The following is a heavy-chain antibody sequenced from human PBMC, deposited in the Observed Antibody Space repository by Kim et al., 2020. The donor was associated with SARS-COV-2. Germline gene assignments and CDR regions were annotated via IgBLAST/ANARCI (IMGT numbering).Heavy chain of an antibody. CDR1: GFTFSSYG. D-gene: IGHD5-18*01. Sequence: LSLTCAASGFTFSSYGMHWVRQAPGKGLEWVAVISYDGSNKYYADSVKGRFTISRDNSKNTLYLQMHSLRAEDTAVYYCARVDTAMVGVDYWGQGTL. J-gene: IGHJ4*02. CDR3: ARVDTAMVGVDY. V-gene: IGHV3-33*05. CDR2: ISYDGSNK.